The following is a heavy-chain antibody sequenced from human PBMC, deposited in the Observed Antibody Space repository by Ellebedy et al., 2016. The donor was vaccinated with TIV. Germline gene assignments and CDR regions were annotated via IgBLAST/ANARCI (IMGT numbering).Heavy chain of an antibody. J-gene: IGHJ6*02. CDR2: IYYGGLT. V-gene: IGHV4-39*01. CDR3: ARYFGRSTGDYFHAMDV. Sequence: MPSETLSLTCTVSGGSIRSSDNFWSWIRPPPGRGRDWIGTIYYGGLTYYSPSFQGPVTLSPAMSKHQFSLKVRSVTAADTAVYDCARYFGRSTGDYFHAMDVWGRGTTVTVSS. D-gene: IGHD3-9*01. CDR1: GGSIRSSDNF.